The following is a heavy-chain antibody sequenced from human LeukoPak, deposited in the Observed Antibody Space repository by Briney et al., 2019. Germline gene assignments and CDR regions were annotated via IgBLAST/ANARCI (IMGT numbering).Heavy chain of an antibody. Sequence: GGSLRLSCAASGFTFSSYAMSWVRQALGKGLEWVANIKQDGSEKYYVDSVKGRSTISRDNAKNSLYLQMNSLRAEDTAVYYCARDLDYYYYMDVWGKGTTVTVSS. J-gene: IGHJ6*03. V-gene: IGHV3-7*01. CDR1: GFTFSSYA. CDR3: ARDLDYYYYMDV. CDR2: IKQDGSEK.